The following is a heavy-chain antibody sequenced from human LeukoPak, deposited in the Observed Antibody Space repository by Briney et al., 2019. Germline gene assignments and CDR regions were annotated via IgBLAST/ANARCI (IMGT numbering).Heavy chain of an antibody. V-gene: IGHV3-53*01. CDR3: ARGKGWFDP. CDR2: IYSGDTT. CDR1: GLTVSSNY. Sequence: PGGSLRLSCAASGLTVSSNYMSWVRQAPGKGLEWVSVIYSGDTTSYADSVKGRFTISRDNAKNSLYLQMNSLRVEDTAVYYCARGKGWFDPWGQGTLVTVSS. J-gene: IGHJ5*02.